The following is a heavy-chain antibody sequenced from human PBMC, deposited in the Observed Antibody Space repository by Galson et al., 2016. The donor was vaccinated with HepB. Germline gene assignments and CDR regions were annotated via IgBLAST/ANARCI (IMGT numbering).Heavy chain of an antibody. D-gene: IGHD3-16*01. CDR1: GFSLSSRGVG. J-gene: IGHJ4*02. V-gene: IGHV2-5*02. Sequence: PALVKPTQTLTLTCTFSGFSLSSRGVGVGWVRQPPGQALEGLAGIYWDDDKRYSPSLQTRLSIPRDISKAQVVLKMTNVDPVDTATYYCVHTDVVSLGGAWRGSYYFDSWGQGTLVTVSS. CDR2: IYWDDDK. CDR3: VHTDVVSLGGAWRGSYYFDS.